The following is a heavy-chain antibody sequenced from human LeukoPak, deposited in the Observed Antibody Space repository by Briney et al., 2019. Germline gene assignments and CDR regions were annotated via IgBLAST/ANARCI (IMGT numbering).Heavy chain of an antibody. CDR2: ISYGGRT. Sequence: SETLSLTCTVSGGSTSSSSFYWGWIRQPPGKGLECIGRISYGGRTYYNPSLQSRVTISVDTSKNQFSLRLSSVTAADTAVYYCARLRAYYYDSSGYYNFDFWGQGTLVTVSS. V-gene: IGHV4-39*01. CDR3: ARLRAYYYDSSGYYNFDF. D-gene: IGHD3-22*01. CDR1: GGSTSSSSFY. J-gene: IGHJ4*02.